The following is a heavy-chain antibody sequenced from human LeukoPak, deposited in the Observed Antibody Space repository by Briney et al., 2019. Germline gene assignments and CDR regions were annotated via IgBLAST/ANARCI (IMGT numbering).Heavy chain of an antibody. CDR1: GYTFTGYY. V-gene: IGHV1-2*04. CDR2: INPNSGGT. Sequence: ASVKVSCKASGYTFTGYYMHWVRQAPGQGLGWMGWINPNSGGTNYAQKFQGWVTMTRDTSISTAYMELSRLRSDDTAVYYCAREAGYCSSTSCYPYYGMDVWGKGTTVTVSS. CDR3: AREAGYCSSTSCYPYYGMDV. J-gene: IGHJ6*04. D-gene: IGHD2-2*01.